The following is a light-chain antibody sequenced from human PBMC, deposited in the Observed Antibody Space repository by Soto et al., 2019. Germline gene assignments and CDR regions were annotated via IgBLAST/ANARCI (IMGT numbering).Light chain of an antibody. CDR3: SSYTSSSHVV. Sequence: QSALTQPASVSGSPGQSITISCTGTSSDVGGYNYVSWYQQHPGKAPKLMIYDVSNRPSGVSNRFSGSKSGNTASLTISGLQAEDEADYYCSSYTSSSHVVFGGGTTVTVL. CDR1: SSDVGGYNY. CDR2: DVS. J-gene: IGLJ2*01. V-gene: IGLV2-14*01.